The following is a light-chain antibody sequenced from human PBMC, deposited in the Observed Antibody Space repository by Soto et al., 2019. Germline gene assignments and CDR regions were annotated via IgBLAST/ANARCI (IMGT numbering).Light chain of an antibody. V-gene: IGKV3-20*01. J-gene: IGKJ5*01. Sequence: EIVLTQSPGILSPSPGERASLSCGASQSISSSFLAWYQQKPGQAPRLLIYGASSRATGIPDRFSGTGSETDFTLTISRLEPEDFAVYYCQQYDNSPITFGQGNDWRL. CDR3: QQYDNSPIT. CDR2: GAS. CDR1: QSISSSF.